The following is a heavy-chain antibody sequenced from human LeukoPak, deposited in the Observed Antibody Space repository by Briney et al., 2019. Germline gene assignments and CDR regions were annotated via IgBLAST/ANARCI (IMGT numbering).Heavy chain of an antibody. CDR1: GFTFSSYA. V-gene: IGHV3-23*01. Sequence: PGGSLRLPCAASGFTFSSYAMSWVRQAPGKGLEWVSAISGSGGSTYYADSVKGRFTISRDNSKNTLYLQMNSLRAEDTAVYYCAKDPGYSGYGVDYYMDVWGKGTTVTVSS. CDR2: ISGSGGST. J-gene: IGHJ6*03. CDR3: AKDPGYSGYGVDYYMDV. D-gene: IGHD5-12*01.